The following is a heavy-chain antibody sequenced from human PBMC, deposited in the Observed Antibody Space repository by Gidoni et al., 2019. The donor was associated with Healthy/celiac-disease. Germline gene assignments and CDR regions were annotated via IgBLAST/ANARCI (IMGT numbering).Heavy chain of an antibody. CDR3: ARDGTVYEYSSSDTSIGDAFDI. CDR2: ISSSSSYI. J-gene: IGHJ3*02. D-gene: IGHD6-6*01. V-gene: IGHV3-21*01. CDR1: GFTFSSYS. Sequence: EVQLVESGGGLVKPGGSLRLSCAASGFTFSSYSMNWVRQAPGKGLEWVSSISSSSSYIYYADSVKGRFTISRDNAKNSLYLQMNSLRAEDTAVYYCARDGTVYEYSSSDTSIGDAFDIWGQGTMVTVSS.